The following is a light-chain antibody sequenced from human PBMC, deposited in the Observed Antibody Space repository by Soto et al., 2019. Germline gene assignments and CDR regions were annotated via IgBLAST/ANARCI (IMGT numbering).Light chain of an antibody. J-gene: IGKJ5*01. CDR1: QSVLYSSNNKNY. Sequence: DIVMTQSPESLAVSLGERATINCKSSQSVLYSSNNKNYLNWYQQKPGQPPKLLIYWASIRESGVPDRFSGSGSGTDFTLTISSVQAEDVAVYYCHLDHGRPLTFGQGERLEIK. CDR2: WAS. CDR3: HLDHGRPLT. V-gene: IGKV4-1*01.